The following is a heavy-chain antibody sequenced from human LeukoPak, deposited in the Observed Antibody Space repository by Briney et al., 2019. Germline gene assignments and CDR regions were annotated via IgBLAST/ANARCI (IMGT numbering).Heavy chain of an antibody. J-gene: IGHJ5*02. CDR2: IHISGST. CDR1: GGSISSGDYR. Sequence: PSQTLSLTCTVSGGSISSGDYRWSWIRQPAGKGLEWIGRIHISGSTDYNPSLKSRVTISVDTSKNQFSLNLASVTAADTAVYYCASQTLVTIFGVVTEYNWFDPWCQGTLVTVSS. CDR3: ASQTLVTIFGVVTEYNWFDP. D-gene: IGHD3-3*01. V-gene: IGHV4-61*02.